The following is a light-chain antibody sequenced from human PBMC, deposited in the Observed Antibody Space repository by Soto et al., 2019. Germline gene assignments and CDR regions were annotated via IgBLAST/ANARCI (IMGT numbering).Light chain of an antibody. V-gene: IGLV2-14*01. J-gene: IGLJ3*02. CDR2: AVS. CDR1: SSDVGGSNY. Sequence: QSALTQPAYVSGSPGQSVTISCTGTSSDVGGSNYVSWYQQPPGKAPKLMIYAVSNRPSGVSNRFSGSKSGNTASLTISGLQAEDEVDYYCSSFTSSDTLMFGGGTKVTVL. CDR3: SSFTSSDTLM.